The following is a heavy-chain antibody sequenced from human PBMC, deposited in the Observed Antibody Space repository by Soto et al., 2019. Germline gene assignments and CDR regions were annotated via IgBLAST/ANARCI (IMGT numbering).Heavy chain of an antibody. J-gene: IGHJ6*02. D-gene: IGHD3-10*01. CDR3: VRERGLSSFYGMDV. CDR1: GFTLTTYT. Sequence: PGGSLRLFCEASGFTLTTYTMNWVRQASGKGLEWVSSITSSSGHIYYADSVKGRFTISRDNARNSLYLQMNSLRAEDTAVYYCVRERGLSSFYGMDVWGQGTTVTVSS. CDR2: ITSSSGHI. V-gene: IGHV3-21*01.